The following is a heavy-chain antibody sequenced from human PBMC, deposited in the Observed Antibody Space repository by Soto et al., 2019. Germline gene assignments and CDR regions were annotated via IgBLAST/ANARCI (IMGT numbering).Heavy chain of an antibody. D-gene: IGHD5-12*01. V-gene: IGHV3-30-3*01. J-gene: IGHJ6*02. Sequence: QVQLVESGGGVVQPGRSLRLSCAASGFTFSSYAMHWVRQAPGKGLEWVAVISYDGSNKYYADSVKGRFTISRDNSKNTLYLQMNSLRAEDTAVYYCARGPSLEMATISSDYYGMDVLGQGTTVTVSS. CDR1: GFTFSSYA. CDR2: ISYDGSNK. CDR3: ARGPSLEMATISSDYYGMDV.